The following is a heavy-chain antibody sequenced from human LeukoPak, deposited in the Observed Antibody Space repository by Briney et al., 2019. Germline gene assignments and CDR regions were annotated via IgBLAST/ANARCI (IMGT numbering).Heavy chain of an antibody. V-gene: IGHV4-38-2*02. Sequence: SETLSLTCTVSGFLINSGYYWVWIRQSPGKGLEWLGSFYHSGSTYYNPSVKSRVTISIDTSKNQFSLKLSSVTAADTAIYYCARQLYDSNGYSDCWGQGTLVTVSS. CDR2: FYHSGST. CDR1: GFLINSGYY. CDR3: ARQLYDSNGYSDC. D-gene: IGHD3-22*01. J-gene: IGHJ4*02.